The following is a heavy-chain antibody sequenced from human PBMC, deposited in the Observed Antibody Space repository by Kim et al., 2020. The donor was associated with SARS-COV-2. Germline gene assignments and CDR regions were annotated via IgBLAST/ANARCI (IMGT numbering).Heavy chain of an antibody. J-gene: IGHJ6*02. CDR2: IYHSGST. V-gene: IGHV4-4*02. Sequence: SETLSLTCAVSGGSISSSNWWSWVRQPPGKGLEWIGEIYHSGSTNYNPSLKSRVTISVDKSKNQFSLKLSSVTAADTAVYYCAREVIAVPGTGDYYYYGMDVWGQGTTVTVSS. CDR1: GGSISSSNW. D-gene: IGHD6-19*01. CDR3: AREVIAVPGTGDYYYYGMDV.